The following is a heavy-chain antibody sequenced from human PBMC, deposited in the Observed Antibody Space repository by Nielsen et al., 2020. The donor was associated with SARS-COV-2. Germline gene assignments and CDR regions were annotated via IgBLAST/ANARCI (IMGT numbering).Heavy chain of an antibody. Sequence: GESLKISCAAYGFTFSSYAMSWVRQAPGKGLEWVSAISGSGGSTYYADSVKGRFTISRDNSKNTLYLQMNSLRAEDTAVYYCAKVGSGSYYFDYWGQGTLVTVSS. CDR2: ISGSGGST. J-gene: IGHJ4*02. D-gene: IGHD1-26*01. CDR1: GFTFSSYA. CDR3: AKVGSGSYYFDY. V-gene: IGHV3-23*01.